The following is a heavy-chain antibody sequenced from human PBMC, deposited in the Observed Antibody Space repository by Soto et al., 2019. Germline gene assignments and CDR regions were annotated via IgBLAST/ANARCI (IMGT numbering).Heavy chain of an antibody. CDR2: ISSTSLFT. CDR3: AREFWSGSYTSNYSMDV. Sequence: GGSLRLSCAASGFTFSDFYMSWIRQAPGKGLEWVSYISSTSLFTNHADSVKGRFTISRDNAKHSLYLQMNSLRPEDTAVYYCAREFWSGSYTSNYSMDVWGQGTTVTVYS. J-gene: IGHJ6*02. CDR1: GFTFSDFY. D-gene: IGHD3-3*01. V-gene: IGHV3-11*06.